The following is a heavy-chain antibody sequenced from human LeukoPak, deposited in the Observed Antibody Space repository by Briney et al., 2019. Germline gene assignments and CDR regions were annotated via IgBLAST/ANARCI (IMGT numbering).Heavy chain of an antibody. Sequence: PGGSLRLSCAASGFTFSSYAMSWVRQAPGKGLEWVSAISGSGGSTYYADSVKGRFTISRDNAKNSLYLQMNSLRAEDTAVYYCARVKVRVVAAIGWFDPWGQGTLVTVSS. CDR2: ISGSGGST. V-gene: IGHV3-23*01. D-gene: IGHD2-15*01. CDR1: GFTFSSYA. CDR3: ARVKVRVVAAIGWFDP. J-gene: IGHJ5*02.